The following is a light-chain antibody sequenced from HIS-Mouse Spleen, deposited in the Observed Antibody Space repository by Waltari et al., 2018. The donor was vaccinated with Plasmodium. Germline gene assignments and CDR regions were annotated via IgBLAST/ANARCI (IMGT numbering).Light chain of an antibody. Sequence: AIRMTQSPSSFSASTGDRLTLTCRASQGISSYLAWYQQKPGKSPKVLIYAASTLQSAVPSRFSGSVSGTDFTLTISCLQSEDFATYYCQQYYSYPFTFGPGTKVDIK. CDR3: QQYYSYPFT. CDR1: QGISSY. CDR2: AAS. J-gene: IGKJ3*01. V-gene: IGKV1-8*01.